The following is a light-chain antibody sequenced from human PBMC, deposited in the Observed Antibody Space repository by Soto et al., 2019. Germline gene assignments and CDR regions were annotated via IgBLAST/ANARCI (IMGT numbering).Light chain of an antibody. CDR1: QSLLHSNGYNY. CDR3: MQALETPFT. Sequence: DIVMTQSSLSLPVTPGEPASISCRSSQSLLHSNGYNYLDWYLQKPGQSPQLLIYLGSNRASGVPDRFSGSGSGTDFTPKISRVEAEDVGVYYCMQALETPFTFGPGTKVDIK. CDR2: LGS. J-gene: IGKJ3*01. V-gene: IGKV2-28*01.